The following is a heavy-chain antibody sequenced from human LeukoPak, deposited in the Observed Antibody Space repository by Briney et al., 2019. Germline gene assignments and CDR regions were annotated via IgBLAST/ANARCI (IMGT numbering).Heavy chain of an antibody. D-gene: IGHD3-3*01. J-gene: IGHJ4*02. CDR2: MNPNSGNT. Sequence: ASVKVSCKASGYTFTSYDINWVRQATGQGLEWMGWMNPNSGNTGYAQKFQGRVTITRNTSISTAYMELSSLRSEDTAVYYCARGRSYYDFWSGSDVDYWGQGTLVTVSS. CDR1: GYTFTSYD. V-gene: IGHV1-8*03. CDR3: ARGRSYYDFWSGSDVDY.